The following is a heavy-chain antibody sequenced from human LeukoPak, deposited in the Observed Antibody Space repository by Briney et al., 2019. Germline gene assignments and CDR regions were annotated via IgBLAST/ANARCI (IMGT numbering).Heavy chain of an antibody. Sequence: GGSLRLSCAASGFTITNSRMGWVRQVPGKELAWVGLIKSKIDGGTTDFAAPVKGGFTISIDDSKHTLYLQMNSLKSEDTGVYYCTTGYGHSDFDYWGQGTLVTVSS. V-gene: IGHV3-15*01. CDR2: IKSKIDGGTT. J-gene: IGHJ4*02. D-gene: IGHD3-3*02. CDR1: GFTITNSR. CDR3: TTGYGHSDFDY.